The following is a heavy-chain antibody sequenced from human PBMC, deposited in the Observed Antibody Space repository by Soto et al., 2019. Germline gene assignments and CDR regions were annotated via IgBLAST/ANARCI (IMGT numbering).Heavy chain of an antibody. CDR1: GGTFSSYT. CDR3: SRGYSSMTSCYSSLREFFAYCSGGSCYGKAFDI. V-gene: IGHV1-69*02. CDR2: IIPILGIA. Sequence: QVQLVQSGAEVKKPGSSVKVSCKASGGTFSSYTISWVRQAPGQGLEWMGRIIPILGIANYAQKIQGRVTIAAGKPTSTAYMEVSSMRSEDTAVYYCSRGYSSMTSCYSSLREFFAYCSGGSCYGKAFDIWGQGTMVTVSS. D-gene: IGHD2-15*01. J-gene: IGHJ3*02.